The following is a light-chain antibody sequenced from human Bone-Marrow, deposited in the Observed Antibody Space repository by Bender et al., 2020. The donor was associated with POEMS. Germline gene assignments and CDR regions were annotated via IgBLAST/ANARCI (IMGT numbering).Light chain of an antibody. CDR1: NNDIGTYNF. J-gene: IGLJ2*01. CDR3: ASYTSDYTLV. Sequence: QSALTQPASLSGSPGQSITVSCTGTNNDIGTYNFVSWYQHHPGKAPKLIIFDVSHRPSGVSDRFSGSKSGSTASLTISGLQAEDEADYHCASYTSDYTLVFGAGTKVTVL. V-gene: IGLV2-14*03. CDR2: DVS.